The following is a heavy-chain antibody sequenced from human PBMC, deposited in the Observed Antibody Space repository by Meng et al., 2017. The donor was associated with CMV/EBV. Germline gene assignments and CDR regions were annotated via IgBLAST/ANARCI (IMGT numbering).Heavy chain of an antibody. D-gene: IGHD2-2*01. CDR3: ARDCSSTSCSPAFDY. CDR2: IKQDGSEK. V-gene: IGHV3-7*01. J-gene: IGHJ4*02. Sequence: GGSLRPSCAASGSTSSSYWMSWVRQAPGKGLEWVANIKQDGSEKYYVDSVKGRFTISRDNAKNSLYLQMNSLRAEDTAVYYCARDCSSTSCSPAFDYWGQGTLVTVSS. CDR1: GSTSSSYW.